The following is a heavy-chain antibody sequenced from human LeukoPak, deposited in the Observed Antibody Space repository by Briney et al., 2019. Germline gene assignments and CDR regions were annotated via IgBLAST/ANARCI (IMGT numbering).Heavy chain of an antibody. CDR2: INTSGIN. D-gene: IGHD3-22*01. J-gene: IGHJ4*02. V-gene: IGHV4-4*07. Sequence: PSETLSLTCTVSSGSIISYFWSWIRQAAGKGLEWVGRINTSGINNYNPSLKSRVTMSVDTSKNQISLKVTSVTAADTAVYYCARNAHYSDSSDYYPPYYFDSWGQGTLVTVSS. CDR1: SGSIISYF. CDR3: ARNAHYSDSSDYYPPYYFDS.